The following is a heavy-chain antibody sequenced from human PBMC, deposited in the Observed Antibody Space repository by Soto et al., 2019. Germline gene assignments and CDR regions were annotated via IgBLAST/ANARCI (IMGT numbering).Heavy chain of an antibody. CDR3: ATGGSYYIL. CDR2: ISSSGSTI. V-gene: IGHV3-48*03. D-gene: IGHD1-26*01. Sequence: PGGSLRLSCAASGLTFSEDEMNWVRQAPGKGLEWVSYISSSGSTIYYADSVKGRFTISRDNAKNSLYLQMNSLRGEDTALYYCATGGSYYILWGQGTLVTVSS. CDR1: GLTFSEDE. J-gene: IGHJ4*02.